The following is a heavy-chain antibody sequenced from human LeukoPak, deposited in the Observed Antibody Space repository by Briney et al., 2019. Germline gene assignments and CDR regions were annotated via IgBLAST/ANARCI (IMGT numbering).Heavy chain of an antibody. Sequence: GASVKVSCKASGGTFSSYAISWVRQAPGQGLEWMGGIIPIFGTVNYAQKFQGRVTITTDESTSTAYMELSSLRSEDTAVYYCARVVYSGYDFLSYWFDPWGQGTLVTVSS. CDR1: GGTFSSYA. CDR3: ARVVYSGYDFLSYWFDP. D-gene: IGHD5-12*01. CDR2: IIPIFGTV. J-gene: IGHJ5*02. V-gene: IGHV1-69*05.